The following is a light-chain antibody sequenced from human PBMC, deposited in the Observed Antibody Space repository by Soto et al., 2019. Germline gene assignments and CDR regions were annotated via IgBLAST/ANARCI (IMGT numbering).Light chain of an antibody. J-gene: IGLJ2*01. Sequence: QYALTQPASVSVSPGQSITISCTGTSSDVGGYNYVSWYQQHPGKAPKLMIYDVSNRPSGVSNRFSGSKSGNTASLTISGLQAEDEADYYCSSYTSSRVFGGGTKLTVL. CDR1: SSDVGGYNY. V-gene: IGLV2-14*01. CDR3: SSYTSSRV. CDR2: DVS.